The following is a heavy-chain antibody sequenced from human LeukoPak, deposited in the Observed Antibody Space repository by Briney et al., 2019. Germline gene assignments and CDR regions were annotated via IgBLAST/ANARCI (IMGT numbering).Heavy chain of an antibody. V-gene: IGHV4-31*03. CDR3: ARSYNRVELLYY. CDR1: GGSISSGGYY. J-gene: IGHJ4*02. D-gene: IGHD3-10*01. CDR2: IYYSGST. Sequence: SQTLSLTCTVSGGSISSGGYYWSWIRQHPGKGLEWIGYIYYSGSTYYNPSLKSRVTISVDTSKNQFSLRLSSVTAADTAVYYCARSYNRVELLYYWGQGTLVTVSS.